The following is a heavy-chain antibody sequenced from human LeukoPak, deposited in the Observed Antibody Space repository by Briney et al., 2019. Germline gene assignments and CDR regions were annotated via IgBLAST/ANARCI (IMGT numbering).Heavy chain of an antibody. Sequence: PGESLRLSRTASGLSVSNNYMSWVRQAPGKGLEWVSVLLVGGSIYYADSVRGRFTISRDSSRNTLFLQMNSLGAEDTAVYYCARVGVRSVVRGRFDSWGQGTLVTVSS. V-gene: IGHV3-53*01. J-gene: IGHJ4*02. CDR1: GLSVSNNY. CDR3: ARVGVRSVVRGRFDS. CDR2: LLVGGSI. D-gene: IGHD3-10*01.